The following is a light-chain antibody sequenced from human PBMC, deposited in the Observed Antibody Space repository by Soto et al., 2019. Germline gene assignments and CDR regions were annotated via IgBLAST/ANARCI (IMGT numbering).Light chain of an antibody. Sequence: QSVLTQPPSVSAAPGQRVTISCSGSSANIGGNYVSWYQHLPGTTPKLVIYDSNNRPPEIRDRFSGSKSGTSATLDITGLQAGDEADYYCGAWDGSLSVVLFGGGTKLTVL. V-gene: IGLV1-51*01. CDR2: DSN. CDR1: SANIGGNY. CDR3: GAWDGSLSVVL. J-gene: IGLJ2*01.